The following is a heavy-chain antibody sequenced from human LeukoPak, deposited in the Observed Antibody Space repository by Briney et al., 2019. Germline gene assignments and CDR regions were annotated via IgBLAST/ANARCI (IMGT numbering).Heavy chain of an antibody. CDR2: MKEDGSDE. D-gene: IGHD3-16*01. V-gene: IGHV3-7*01. J-gene: IGHJ1*01. CDR3: VVGGAGGGYFPN. CDR1: EFSFSLST. Sequence: GGSLRLSCSALEFSFSLSTMSWVRQAAGKGLEWVAKMKEDGSDENYVDSVKGRLTISRDNSKNSLYLQMNSLRPEDTAVYFCVVGGAGGGYFPNWGQGSLVIVSA.